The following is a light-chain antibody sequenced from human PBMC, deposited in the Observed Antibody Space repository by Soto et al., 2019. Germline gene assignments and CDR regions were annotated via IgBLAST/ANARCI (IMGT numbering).Light chain of an antibody. CDR2: EVT. V-gene: IGLV2-8*01. CDR3: SSYAGSKTL. Sequence: QSALTQPPSASGSPGQSVTISCTGTSRDVGNYNYVSWYQQHPGKAPKLMIYEVTKRPSGVPDRFSGSKSGNTASLTVSGLQAEDEADYYCSSYAGSKTLFGGGTKLTVL. J-gene: IGLJ3*02. CDR1: SRDVGNYNY.